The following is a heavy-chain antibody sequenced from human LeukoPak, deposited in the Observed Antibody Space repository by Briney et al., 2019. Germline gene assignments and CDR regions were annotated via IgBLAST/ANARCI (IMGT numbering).Heavy chain of an antibody. J-gene: IGHJ4*02. Sequence: GGSLRLPCEASGYTFSGHGMTWVRQAPGKGLQWVSTINGLGDNPSYAETVKGRFTIYRDNSKNTVYLQMNSLRVEDTAIYYCAKVSICYGCYFDYWGPGILVTVSS. V-gene: IGHV3-23*01. CDR3: AKVSICYGCYFDY. D-gene: IGHD3-10*02. CDR1: GYTFSGHG. CDR2: INGLGDNP.